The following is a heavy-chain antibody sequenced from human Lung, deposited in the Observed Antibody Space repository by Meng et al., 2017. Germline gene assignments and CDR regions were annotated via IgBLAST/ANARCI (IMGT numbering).Heavy chain of an antibody. J-gene: IGHJ4*02. Sequence: VQLVEPGRGLVKPGGSLRLSGAASGFTFSTHWMHWVRQAPGKGLEWVSRITGDGSSTIYADSVQGRFTMSRDNAKNTLSLQMNSLRAEDTAVYYCARGGVTTDDWGQGTLVTVSS. V-gene: IGHV3-74*02. D-gene: IGHD4-17*01. CDR1: GFTFSTHW. CDR2: ITGDGSST. CDR3: ARGGVTTDD.